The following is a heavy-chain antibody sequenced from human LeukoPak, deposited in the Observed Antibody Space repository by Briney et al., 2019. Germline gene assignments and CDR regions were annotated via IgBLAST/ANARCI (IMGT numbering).Heavy chain of an antibody. D-gene: IGHD1-20*01. Sequence: PGGSLRLSCAAPGFTFDDYAMHWVRHAPGKGLEWVSGISWNSDGIGYADSVKGRFTISRDNAKNSLYLQMNSLRAEDTAFYYCAKDSRYNWNYYDYWGQGTLVTVSS. V-gene: IGHV3-9*01. CDR1: GFTFDDYA. CDR3: AKDSRYNWNYYDY. CDR2: ISWNSDGI. J-gene: IGHJ4*02.